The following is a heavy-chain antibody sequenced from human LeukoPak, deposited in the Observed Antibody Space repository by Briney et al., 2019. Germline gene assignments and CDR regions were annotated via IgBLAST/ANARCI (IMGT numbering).Heavy chain of an antibody. V-gene: IGHV3-7*03. J-gene: IGHJ4*02. CDR3: ARNYFDY. CDR1: GFTFSTYW. Sequence: PGGSLRLSCAASGFTFSTYWMSWVRRAPGKGLEWVANIKEDGSEKYYVDSVKERFTISRDNAKNALYLQMNSLRAEGTAVYYCARNYFDYWGQGTLVTVS. CDR2: IKEDGSEK.